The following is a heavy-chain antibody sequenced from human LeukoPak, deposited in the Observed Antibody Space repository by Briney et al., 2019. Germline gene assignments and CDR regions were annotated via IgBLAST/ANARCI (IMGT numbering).Heavy chain of an antibody. J-gene: IGHJ3*02. V-gene: IGHV4-34*01. D-gene: IGHD2-21*02. CDR2: IDPSGGI. CDR3: ARFSRFTWGDWGDAFDI. CDR1: GVSFSGYY. Sequence: PSETLSLTCAVHGVSFSGYYWSWIRQFPGEGLEWIGEIDPSGGIEYNPSLKSRVTISVDPPGNQFSLRLRFVTAADTAVYFCARFSRFTWGDWGDAFDIWGQGATVIVSS.